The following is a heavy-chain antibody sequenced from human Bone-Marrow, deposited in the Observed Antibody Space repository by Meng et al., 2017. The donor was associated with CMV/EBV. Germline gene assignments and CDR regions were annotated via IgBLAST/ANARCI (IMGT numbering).Heavy chain of an antibody. D-gene: IGHD3/OR15-3a*01. J-gene: IGHJ4*02. CDR3: ARGPRRTGVGVYFDY. CDR2: INPNSGGT. CDR1: GYTFTDYY. V-gene: IGHV1-2*02. Sequence: ASVKVSCKASGYTFTDYYMHWVRQAPGQGLEWMGWINPNSGGTNYAQKFQGRVTMTRDTSISTAYMALNRLRSDDTAVYSCARGPRRTGVGVYFDYWGQGTLVTVSS.